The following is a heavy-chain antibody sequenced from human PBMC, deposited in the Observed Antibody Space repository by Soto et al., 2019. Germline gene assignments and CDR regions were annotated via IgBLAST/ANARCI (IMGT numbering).Heavy chain of an antibody. V-gene: IGHV3-30*18. CDR3: AKDSTSSGWSYFDY. D-gene: IGHD6-19*01. CDR2: ISSDGSNK. J-gene: IGHJ4*02. Sequence: QVQLVESGGGVVQPGRSLRLSCAASGFTFSSYGMHWVRQAPGKGLEWVALISSDGSNKHYADSVKGRFTISRDNPKNTLYLQMNSLRPEDMAVYYCAKDSTSSGWSYFDYWGQGTLVTVSS. CDR1: GFTFSSYG.